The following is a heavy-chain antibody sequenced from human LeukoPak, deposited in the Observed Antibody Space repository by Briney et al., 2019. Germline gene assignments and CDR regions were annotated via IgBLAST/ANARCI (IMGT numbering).Heavy chain of an antibody. V-gene: IGHV3-43*02. CDR3: AKDMGPLGTIWLDY. J-gene: IGHJ4*02. D-gene: IGHD3-3*01. CDR1: GFTFDEYA. CDR2: ISGDGNKK. Sequence: PGGSLRLSCVASGFTFDEYAMHWVRQAPGKSLEWVSLISGDGNKKYYADSVKGRFTISRDNRKNSLYLQVNSLRTEDTALYYCAKDMGPLGTIWLDYWGQGTLVSVSS.